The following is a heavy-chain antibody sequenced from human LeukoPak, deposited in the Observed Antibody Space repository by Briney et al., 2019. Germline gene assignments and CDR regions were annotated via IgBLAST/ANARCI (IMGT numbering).Heavy chain of an antibody. V-gene: IGHV3-21*01. CDR1: GFILRDYG. D-gene: IGHD1-26*01. J-gene: IGHJ4*02. CDR2: ITRGSAHI. CDR3: ESGALVGTVYFFDY. Sequence: PGGSLRLSCTTSGFILRDYGITWVRQAPGKGLEWVSAITRGSAHIYYADSLKGRFTISGDHSTNSVHLQMNSLRVDDTAVYYCESGALVGTVYFFDYWGPGTVVTVSS.